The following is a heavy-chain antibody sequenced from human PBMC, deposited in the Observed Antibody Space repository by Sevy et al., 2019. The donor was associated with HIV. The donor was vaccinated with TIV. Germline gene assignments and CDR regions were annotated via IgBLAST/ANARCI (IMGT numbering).Heavy chain of an antibody. V-gene: IGHV3-30*02. D-gene: IGHD6-13*01. CDR1: GFTFSNYG. CDR2: IRYDGSDK. J-gene: IGHJ4*02. Sequence: GGSLRLSCAASGFTFSNYGMHWVRLVPGKGLEWVTFIRYDGSDKYYAASVKGRFTISRDDSKNTLYLQMDSLTPEDTAIYYCAKDLAGPGRRYFDYWGQGTLVTVSS. CDR3: AKDLAGPGRRYFDY.